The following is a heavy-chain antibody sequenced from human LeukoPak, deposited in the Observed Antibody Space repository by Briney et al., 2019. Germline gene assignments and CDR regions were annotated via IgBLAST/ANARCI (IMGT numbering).Heavy chain of an antibody. J-gene: IGHJ5*02. CDR3: ARAMSSSWYWDNWFDP. D-gene: IGHD6-13*01. Sequence: PGGSLRLSCAASGFAFSDYYMSWIRQAPGKGLEWVSYISSSGSTIYYADSVKGRFTTSRDNAKNSLYLQMNSLRAEDTAVYYCARAMSSSWYWDNWFDPWGQGTLVTVSS. V-gene: IGHV3-11*01. CDR1: GFAFSDYY. CDR2: ISSSGSTI.